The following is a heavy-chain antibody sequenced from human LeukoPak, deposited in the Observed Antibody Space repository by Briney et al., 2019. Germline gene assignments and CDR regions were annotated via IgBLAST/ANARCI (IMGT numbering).Heavy chain of an antibody. CDR3: ASYGRGKLDY. D-gene: IGHD3-16*01. V-gene: IGHV4-59*01. CDR2: IYYSGST. J-gene: IGHJ4*02. CDR1: GGSISSYY. Sequence: SETLSLTCTVSGGSISSYYWSWIRQPPGKGLEWIGYIYYSGSTNYNPSLKSRVTISVDTPKNQFSLKLSSVTAADTAVYYCASYGRGKLDYWGQGTLVTVSS.